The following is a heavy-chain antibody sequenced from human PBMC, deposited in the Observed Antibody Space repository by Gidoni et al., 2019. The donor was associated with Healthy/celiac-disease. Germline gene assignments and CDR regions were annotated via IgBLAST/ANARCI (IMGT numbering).Heavy chain of an antibody. D-gene: IGHD2-2*01. CDR3: ARVIGVVVPKNWFDP. Sequence: EVQLLSSVGVLCQPGGSLSLSSAPVGSPVSSYWMHWVRQDPGRGLVWVSRMNMDGSSTSYAYSVKGRFTISRDNAKNTLYLQLNSLRAEDTAVYYCARVIGVVVPKNWFDPWGQGTLVTVSS. CDR1: GSPVSSYW. J-gene: IGHJ5*02. V-gene: IGHV3-74*01. CDR2: MNMDGSST.